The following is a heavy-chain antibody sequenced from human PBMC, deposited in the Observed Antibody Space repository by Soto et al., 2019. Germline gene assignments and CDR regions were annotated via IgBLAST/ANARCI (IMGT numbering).Heavy chain of an antibody. J-gene: IGHJ4*02. CDR2: INHSGST. D-gene: IGHD6-13*01. CDR3: ASSSSWKPFGY. Sequence: PSETLSLTCAVYGGSFSGYYWSWIRQPPGKGLEWIGEINHSGSTNYNPSLKSRVTISVDTSKNQFSLKLSSVTAADTAVYYCASSSSWKPFGYWGQGTLVTVSS. CDR1: GGSFSGYY. V-gene: IGHV4-34*01.